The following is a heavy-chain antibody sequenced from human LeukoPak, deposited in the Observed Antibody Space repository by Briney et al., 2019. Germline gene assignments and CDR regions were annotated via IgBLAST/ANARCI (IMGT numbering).Heavy chain of an antibody. J-gene: IGHJ3*02. Sequence: SETLSLTCAVYGGSLSGYYWSWIRQPPGKGLEWIGEINHSGSTSYNPSVKSRVTVSVDTSKNQFSLKLSSVTAADTAVYYCARPVACSSTTCSGAFDIWGQGTMVTVSS. CDR2: INHSGST. V-gene: IGHV4-34*01. CDR3: ARPVACSSTTCSGAFDI. CDR1: GGSLSGYY. D-gene: IGHD2-2*01.